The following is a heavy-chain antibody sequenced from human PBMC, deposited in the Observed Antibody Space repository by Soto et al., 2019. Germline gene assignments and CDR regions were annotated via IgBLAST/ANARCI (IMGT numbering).Heavy chain of an antibody. CDR1: GYSFTSYW. CDR3: AVQTFGRDYGMDV. CDR2: IYPGDSDT. D-gene: IGHD3-16*01. V-gene: IGHV5-51*01. J-gene: IGHJ6*02. Sequence: GESLKISCKGSGYSFTSYWIGWVRQMPGKGLGWMGIIYPGDSDTRYSPSFQGQVTISADKSISTAYLQWSSLKASDTAMYYCAVQTFGRDYGMDVWGQGTTVTVSS.